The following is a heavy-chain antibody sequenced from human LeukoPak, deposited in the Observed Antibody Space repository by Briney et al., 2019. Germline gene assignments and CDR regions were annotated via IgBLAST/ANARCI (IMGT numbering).Heavy chain of an antibody. V-gene: IGHV3-48*03. CDR3: ARVSVTFGGVIALDY. Sequence: GGSLRLFCAASGFTFSSYEMNWVRQAPGKGLEWVSYISSSGSTVYYADSVKGRFTISRDNANNSLYLQMNSLRAEDTAVYYCARVSVTFGGVIALDYWGQGTLVTVSS. J-gene: IGHJ4*02. D-gene: IGHD3-16*02. CDR1: GFTFSSYE. CDR2: ISSSGSTV.